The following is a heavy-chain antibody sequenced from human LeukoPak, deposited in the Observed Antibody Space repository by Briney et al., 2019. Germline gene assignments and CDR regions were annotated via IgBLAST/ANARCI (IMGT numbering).Heavy chain of an antibody. V-gene: IGHV3-NL1*01. CDR1: GFTFNNYA. CDR3: ARVAAGTGY. D-gene: IGHD6-13*01. Sequence: GGSLRLSCAASGFTFNNYAMHWVRQAPGKGLEWVLGIDGSGDNTYYADSVKGRFTISRNNSKNTLYLQMNSLRAEDTAVYYCARVAAGTGYWGQGTLVTVSS. J-gene: IGHJ4*02. CDR2: IDGSGDNT.